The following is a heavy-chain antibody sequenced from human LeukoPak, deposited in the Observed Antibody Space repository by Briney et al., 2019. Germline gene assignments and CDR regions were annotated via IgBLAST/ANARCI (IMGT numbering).Heavy chain of an antibody. D-gene: IGHD3-10*01. CDR1: GYTFTSYG. J-gene: IGHJ5*02. CDR3: ARRTSGENWFDP. Sequence: ASVKVSCKASGYTFTSYGISWVRQAPGQGPEWMGWISAYNGNTNYAQKLQGRVTMTTDTSTSTAYMELRSLRSDDTAVYYCARRTSGENWFDPWGQGTLVTVSS. V-gene: IGHV1-18*01. CDR2: ISAYNGNT.